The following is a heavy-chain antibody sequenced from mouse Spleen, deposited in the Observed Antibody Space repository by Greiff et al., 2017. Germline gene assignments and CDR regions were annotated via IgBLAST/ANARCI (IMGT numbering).Heavy chain of an antibody. CDR3: ARGGLGRDWYFDV. V-gene: IGHV1-26*01. J-gene: IGHJ1*03. D-gene: IGHD4-1*01. Sequence: EVQLQQSGPELVKPGASVKISCKASGYTFTDYYMNWVKQSHGKSLEWIGDINPNNGGTSYNQKFKGKATLTVDKSSSTAYMELRSLTSEDSAVYYCARGGLGRDWYFDVWGTGTTVTVSS. CDR1: GYTFTDYY. CDR2: INPNNGGT.